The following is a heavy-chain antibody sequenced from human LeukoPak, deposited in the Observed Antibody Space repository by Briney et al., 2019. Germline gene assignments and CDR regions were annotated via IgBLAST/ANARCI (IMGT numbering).Heavy chain of an antibody. V-gene: IGHV3-23*01. CDR3: TTSDIVVVPAAREMYYFDY. CDR1: GFTFSSYA. D-gene: IGHD2-2*01. J-gene: IGHJ4*02. CDR2: ISGSGGST. Sequence: PGGSLRLSCAASGFTFSSYAMSWVRQAPGKGLEWVSAISGSGGSTYYADSVKGRFTISRDNSKNTLCLQMNSLRAEDTAVYYCTTSDIVVVPAAREMYYFDYWGQGTLVTVSS.